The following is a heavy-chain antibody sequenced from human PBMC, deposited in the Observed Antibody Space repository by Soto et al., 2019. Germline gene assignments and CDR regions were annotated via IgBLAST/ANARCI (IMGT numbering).Heavy chain of an antibody. CDR3: ARQKAMPPHFYSGMDV. Sequence: QVHLVQSGAEVKKQGSSVKVSCTDYGSTFGDYTVTWVRQAPGQGLEWMGEIIPMFGTASYAQKFQGRVTLTADKSTTTAHMELSSRSSDATAVYFCARQKAMPPHFYSGMDVWGPGTTVTVSS. CDR1: GSTFGDYT. D-gene: IGHD2-2*01. V-gene: IGHV1-69*06. J-gene: IGHJ6*02. CDR2: IIPMFGTA.